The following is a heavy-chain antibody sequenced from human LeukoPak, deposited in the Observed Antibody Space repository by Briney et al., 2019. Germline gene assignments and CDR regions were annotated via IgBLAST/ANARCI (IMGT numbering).Heavy chain of an antibody. J-gene: IGHJ4*02. CDR2: ISGSGGGT. D-gene: IGHD2-15*01. V-gene: IGHV3-23*01. CDR1: GFTFSSHA. CDR3: AKDRQLVAATMYYFDS. Sequence: PGGSLRLSCAASGFTFSSHAMTWVRQAPGKGLEWVSAISGSGGGTYYADSVKGRFTISRDNSKNTLYLQMNSLRAEDTAVYYCAKDRQLVAATMYYFDSWGQGTLVTVSS.